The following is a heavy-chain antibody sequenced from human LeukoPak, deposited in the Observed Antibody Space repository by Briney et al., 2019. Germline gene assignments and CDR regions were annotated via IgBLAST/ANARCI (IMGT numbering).Heavy chain of an antibody. D-gene: IGHD3-22*01. J-gene: IGHJ4*02. CDR3: VKDDVYHYDSSVYPH. Sequence: PGGSLRLSCSASGFTFSSYAMHWVRQAPGKGLEYVSTISNNGGSTYYADSVRGRFIISRDNSKNTLYLQMSSLRAEDTALYYCVKDDVYHYDSSVYPHWGQETLDTVSS. V-gene: IGHV3-64D*09. CDR1: GFTFSSYA. CDR2: ISNNGGST.